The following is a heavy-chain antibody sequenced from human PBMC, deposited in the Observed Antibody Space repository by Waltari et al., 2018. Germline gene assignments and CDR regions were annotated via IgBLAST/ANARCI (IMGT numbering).Heavy chain of an antibody. V-gene: IGHV1-3*01. Sequence: QVQLVQSGAEVKKPGASVKVSCKASGYTFTSYAMHWVRQAPGQRLEWMGWINAGNGNTKYSQKFQGRVTITRDTSASTAYMELSSLRSEDTAVYYCARDGGIVTGYRGYFDYWGQGTLVTVSS. J-gene: IGHJ4*02. CDR3: ARDGGIVTGYRGYFDY. CDR2: INAGNGNT. CDR1: GYTFTSYA. D-gene: IGHD3-9*01.